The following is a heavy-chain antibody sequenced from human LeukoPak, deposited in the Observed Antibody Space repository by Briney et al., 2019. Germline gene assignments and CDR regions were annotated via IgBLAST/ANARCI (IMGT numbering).Heavy chain of an antibody. CDR2: ISGGSGDTT. D-gene: IGHD3-9*01. CDR1: GSTFSRYW. CDR3: AKGSDFDWFAFDN. V-gene: IGHV3-23*01. J-gene: IGHJ4*02. Sequence: PGGSLRLSCAASGSTFSRYWMSWARQAPGKGLEWVSAISGGSGDTTYYADSVKGRFTISRDNSKNTLNLQMNSLRAEDTAVYYCAKGSDFDWFAFDNWGQGTLVTVSS.